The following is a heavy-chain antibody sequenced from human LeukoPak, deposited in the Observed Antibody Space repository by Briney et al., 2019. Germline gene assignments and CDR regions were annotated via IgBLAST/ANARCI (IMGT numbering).Heavy chain of an antibody. D-gene: IGHD3-10*01. V-gene: IGHV4-61*02. CDR1: GGSISSGSNY. Sequence: TSETLSLICTVSGGSISSGSNYGSWIRQPAGKGLEWIGRMYTSGSTSYNPSLKSRVTISVDTSENQFSLKLSSVTAADTAVYYCARGGYYGSGNDFRFDPWGQGTLVTVSS. J-gene: IGHJ5*02. CDR3: ARGGYYGSGNDFRFDP. CDR2: MYTSGST.